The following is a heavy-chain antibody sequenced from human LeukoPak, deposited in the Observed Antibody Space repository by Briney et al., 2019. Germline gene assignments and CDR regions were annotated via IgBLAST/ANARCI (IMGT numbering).Heavy chain of an antibody. CDR3: AKPVLRFLEWCFDY. CDR1: GFTFSSYG. CDR2: IRYDGSNK. D-gene: IGHD3-3*01. V-gene: IGHV3-30*02. J-gene: IGHJ4*02. Sequence: GGSLRLSCAASGFTFSSYGMHWVRQAPGEGLEWVAFIRYDGSNKYYADSVKGRFTISRDNSKNTLYLQMNSLRAEDTAVYYCAKPVLRFLEWCFDYWGQGTLVTVSS.